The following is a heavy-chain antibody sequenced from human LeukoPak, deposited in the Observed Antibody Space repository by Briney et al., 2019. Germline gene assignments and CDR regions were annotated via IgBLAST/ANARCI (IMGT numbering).Heavy chain of an antibody. CDR1: GFTFSSYG. Sequence: QPGGSLRLSCAASGFTFSSYGMHWVRQAPGKGLEWVAVISYDGSNKYYADSVKGRFTISRDNSKNTLYLQMNSLRAEDTAVYYCAKSLPLDIVVGGLDYWGQGSLVTVSS. D-gene: IGHD2-21*01. J-gene: IGHJ4*02. CDR3: AKSLPLDIVVGGLDY. V-gene: IGHV3-30*18. CDR2: ISYDGSNK.